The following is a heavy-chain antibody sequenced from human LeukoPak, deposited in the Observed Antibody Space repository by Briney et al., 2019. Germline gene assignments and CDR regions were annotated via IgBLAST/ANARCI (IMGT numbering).Heavy chain of an antibody. CDR2: IYYSGST. J-gene: IGHJ3*02. CDR1: GGSISSGDYY. V-gene: IGHV4-30-4*08. Sequence: ASQTLSLXCTVSGGSISSGDYYWSWIRQPPGKGLECIGYIYYSGSTYYNPSLKSRVIISVDTSKNQFSLKLSSVTAADTAVYYCAREVTYYDSSGYYSPAFDIWGQGTMVTVSS. D-gene: IGHD3-22*01. CDR3: AREVTYYDSSGYYSPAFDI.